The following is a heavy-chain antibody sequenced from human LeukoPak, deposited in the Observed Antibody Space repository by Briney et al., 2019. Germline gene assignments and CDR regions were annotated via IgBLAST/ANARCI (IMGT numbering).Heavy chain of an antibody. CDR2: INNDGSST. Sequence: PGGSLRLSCAASGFTFSSYWMHWVRQAPGKGLVWVSRINNDGSSTSYADSVKGRFTISRDNAKNTLYLQMNSLRAEDTAVYYCARVSERTVRGVYYYYYGMDVWGQGTTVTVSS. J-gene: IGHJ6*02. CDR3: ARVSERTVRGVYYYYYGMDV. CDR1: GFTFSSYW. V-gene: IGHV3-74*01. D-gene: IGHD3-10*01.